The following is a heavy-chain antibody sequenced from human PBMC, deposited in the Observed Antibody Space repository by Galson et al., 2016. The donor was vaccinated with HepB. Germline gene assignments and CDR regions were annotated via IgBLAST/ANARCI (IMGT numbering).Heavy chain of an antibody. J-gene: IGHJ5*02. CDR3: ARHFGHKFDP. CDR2: IDHQGGS. V-gene: IGHV4-39*01. CDR1: GVYITHPDYL. Sequence: SETLSLTCNISGVYITHPDYLWGWVRQPPGKGLEWIATIDHQGGSMRALPLRSRVTISRDTSRNEYYLRLYSVTAADTAIYYCARHFGHKFDPWGQGTLVTVSA. D-gene: IGHD3-3*01.